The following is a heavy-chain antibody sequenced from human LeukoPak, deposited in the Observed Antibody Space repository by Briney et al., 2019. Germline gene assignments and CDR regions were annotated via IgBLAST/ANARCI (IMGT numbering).Heavy chain of an antibody. V-gene: IGHV1-18*01. CDR3: ARDRLGGDLTGESLY. D-gene: IGHD4-17*01. J-gene: IGHJ4*02. CDR2: ISAYNGNT. Sequence: ASVKVSCKASGYPFDNFGLTWVRQAPGQGLEWMGWISAYNGNTHYAQKFRDRLTMTTDTSTRTAYLELRSLKSDDTAVYYCARDRLGGDLTGESLYWGQGTLVTVSS. CDR1: GYPFDNFG.